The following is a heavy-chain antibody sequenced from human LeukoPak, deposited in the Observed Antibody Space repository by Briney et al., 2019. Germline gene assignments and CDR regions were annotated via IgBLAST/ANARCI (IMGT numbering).Heavy chain of an antibody. V-gene: IGHV3-23*01. D-gene: IGHD2-2*02. Sequence: PGGSLRLSCEASGFTFDNYAMSWVRQAPGKGLEWVSAISNSGVSTHYADSVKGRFTISRDNSKNTLFLHMNTLRADDMAVYYCAKDLYPDGRAEYFQHWGQGTLVTVSS. CDR1: GFTFDNYA. J-gene: IGHJ1*01. CDR2: ISNSGVST. CDR3: AKDLYPDGRAEYFQH.